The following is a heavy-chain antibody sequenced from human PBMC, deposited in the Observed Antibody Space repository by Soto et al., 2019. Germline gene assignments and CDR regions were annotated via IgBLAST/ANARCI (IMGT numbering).Heavy chain of an antibody. CDR1: GDRFTSYG. D-gene: IGHD3-10*01. CDR2: VLPVLGTT. V-gene: IGHV1-69*18. Sequence: QVQLEQSGAEVKKPGSSVTVSCKASGDRFTSYGISWVRQAPGQGREWVGTVLPVLGTTNYAQKLRGRVIITADESTSTVYMELGSLRSDDTAIYYCARDRADRGFDYWGQGTLVTVSS. CDR3: ARDRADRGFDY. J-gene: IGHJ4*02.